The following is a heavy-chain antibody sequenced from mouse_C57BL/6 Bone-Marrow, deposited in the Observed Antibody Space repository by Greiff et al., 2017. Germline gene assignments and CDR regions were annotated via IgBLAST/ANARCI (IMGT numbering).Heavy chain of an antibody. CDR1: GYTFTSYW. CDR3: ARSGPTGRFAY. Sequence: QVQLQQPGAELVKPGASVKLSCKASGYTFTSYWMHWVKQRPGQGLEWIGMIHPNSGSTNYNEKFKSKAKLTVDKASSTAYMQLSSLTSEDSAVYYCARSGPTGRFAYWGQGTLVTVSA. D-gene: IGHD4-1*02. V-gene: IGHV1-64*01. J-gene: IGHJ3*01. CDR2: IHPNSGST.